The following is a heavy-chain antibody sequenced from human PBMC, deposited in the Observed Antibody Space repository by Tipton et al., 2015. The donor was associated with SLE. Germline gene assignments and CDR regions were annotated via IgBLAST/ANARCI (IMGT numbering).Heavy chain of an antibody. V-gene: IGHV4-34*01. D-gene: IGHD1-26*01. CDR2: INNGGGT. CDR1: SGSFGGYY. Sequence: TLSLTCAVYSGSFGGYYWSWIRQSPGKGLEWIGRINNGGGTDYNPSLESRVTISVDTSKNQFSLKLRSVTAADTAVYYCARGVRELEPKYYYFMDVWGKGTTVTVSS. CDR3: ARGVRELEPKYYYFMDV. J-gene: IGHJ6*03.